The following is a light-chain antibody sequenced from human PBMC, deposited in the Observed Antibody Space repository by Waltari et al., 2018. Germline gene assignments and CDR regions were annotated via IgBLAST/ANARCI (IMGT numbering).Light chain of an antibody. CDR1: RSVLYNSNNNNY. Sequence: DIVMTQSPDSLAVSLGERATINCSSSRSVLYNSNNNNYLAWYQQKPGQPPKLLIYWASTREFGVPDRFNGSGSGTDFTLTISSLQAEDVAVYYCHQYFNTPFTFGPGTKVDIK. V-gene: IGKV4-1*01. CDR2: WAS. CDR3: HQYFNTPFT. J-gene: IGKJ3*01.